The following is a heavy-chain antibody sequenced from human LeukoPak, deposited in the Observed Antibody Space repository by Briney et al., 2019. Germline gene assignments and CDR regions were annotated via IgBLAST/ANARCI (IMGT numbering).Heavy chain of an antibody. D-gene: IGHD3-9*01. CDR2: INPSGGST. J-gene: IGHJ4*02. V-gene: IGHV1-46*01. CDR1: GYTFTSYD. CDR3: ARDILTGYYRFIDY. Sequence: ASVKVSCKASGYTFTSYDINWVRQATGQGLEWMGIINPSGGSTSYAQKFQGRVTMTRDTSTSTVYMELSSLRSEDTAVYYCARDILTGYYRFIDYWGQGTLVTVSS.